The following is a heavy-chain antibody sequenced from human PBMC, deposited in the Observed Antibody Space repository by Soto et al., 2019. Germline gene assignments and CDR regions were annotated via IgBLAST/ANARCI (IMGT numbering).Heavy chain of an antibody. V-gene: IGHV3-23*01. CDR1: GFTFSSYA. Sequence: GGSLRLSCAASGFTFSSYAMNWVRQAPGKGLEWVSTITGSGSGTYYTDSVKGRFTISRDNSKNTLYLQMNSLRADDTAVYYCAKDIEVGTWYFDYWGQGTLVTVSS. D-gene: IGHD2-21*01. CDR2: ITGSGSGT. J-gene: IGHJ4*02. CDR3: AKDIEVGTWYFDY.